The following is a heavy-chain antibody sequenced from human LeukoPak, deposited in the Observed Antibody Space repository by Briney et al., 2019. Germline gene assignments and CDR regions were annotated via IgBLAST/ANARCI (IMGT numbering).Heavy chain of an antibody. V-gene: IGHV1-2*02. Sequence: ASVKVSCKASGYTFTDDYMHWVRQAPGQGLECMGWINPDTGGTSYAQNFQGRVTMTRDASISTAYMELSRLTSDDTAAYYCATTHSGTYYAHFDYWGQGTLVTVSS. CDR1: GYTFTDDY. J-gene: IGHJ4*02. CDR2: INPDTGGT. CDR3: ATTHSGTYYAHFDY. D-gene: IGHD1-26*01.